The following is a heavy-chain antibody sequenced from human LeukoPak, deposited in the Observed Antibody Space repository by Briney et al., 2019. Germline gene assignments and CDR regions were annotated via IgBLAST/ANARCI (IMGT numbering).Heavy chain of an antibody. Sequence: ASVKVSCKASGYTFTSYGISWVRQAPGQGLEWMGWISAYNGNTNYAQKLQGRVTTTTDTSTSTAYMELRSLRSGDTAVYYCARDGRYSSSHNFDYWGQGTLVTVSS. CDR2: ISAYNGNT. J-gene: IGHJ4*02. CDR1: GYTFTSYG. V-gene: IGHV1-18*04. D-gene: IGHD6-13*01. CDR3: ARDGRYSSSHNFDY.